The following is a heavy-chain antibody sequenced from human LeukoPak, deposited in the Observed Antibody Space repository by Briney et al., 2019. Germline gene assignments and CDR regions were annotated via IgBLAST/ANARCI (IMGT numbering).Heavy chain of an antibody. D-gene: IGHD1-14*01. CDR3: ARARIDY. V-gene: IGHV3-7*01. J-gene: IGHJ4*02. Sequence: SGGSLRLSCAASGFTFTTYALTWVRQAPGKGLEWVANIKQDGSEKYYVDSVKGQFTISRDNAKNSLYLQMNSLRAEDTAVYYCARARIDYWGQGTLVTVSS. CDR2: IKQDGSEK. CDR1: GFTFTTYA.